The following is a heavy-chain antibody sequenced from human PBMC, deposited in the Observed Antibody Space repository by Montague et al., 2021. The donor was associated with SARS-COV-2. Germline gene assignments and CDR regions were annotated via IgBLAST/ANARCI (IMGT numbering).Heavy chain of an antibody. CDR3: VRDQGRSNWNYPDY. CDR1: GDSVSNDRCY. J-gene: IGHJ4*02. CDR2: IYFLGNT. D-gene: IGHD1-20*01. V-gene: IGHV4-39*07. Sequence: SETLSLTCTVSGDSVSNDRCYWGWIRQSPGKGLEWIGTIYFLGNTYYSPSLKSRVTMSVDTSKNQLSLRLTTVTAADTAVYYCVRDQGRSNWNYPDYWGQGTLVTVSS.